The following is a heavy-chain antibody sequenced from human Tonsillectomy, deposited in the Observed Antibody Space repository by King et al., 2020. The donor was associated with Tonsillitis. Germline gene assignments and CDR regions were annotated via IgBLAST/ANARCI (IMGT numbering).Heavy chain of an antibody. CDR3: ARARGYKYYFDY. V-gene: IGHV4-30-4*07. Sequence: VQLQESGPGLVKPSQTLSLTCAVSGGSISSGGYSWSWIRQPPGKGLEWIGYIYYSGSTYYNPSLKSRVTISVDTSKNQFSLKLSSVTAADTAVYYCARARGYKYYFDYWGQGTLVTVSS. CDR2: IYYSGST. CDR1: GGSISSGGYS. D-gene: IGHD3-22*01. J-gene: IGHJ4*02.